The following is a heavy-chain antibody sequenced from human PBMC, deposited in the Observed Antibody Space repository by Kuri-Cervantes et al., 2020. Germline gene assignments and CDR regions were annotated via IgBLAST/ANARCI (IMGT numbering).Heavy chain of an antibody. CDR2: ISYDGSNK. V-gene: IGHV3-30-3*01. CDR3: ARAKRGYSYGHYYYGMDV. CDR1: GFTFSSYA. J-gene: IGHJ6*02. D-gene: IGHD5-18*01. Sequence: GGSLRLSCAASGFTFSSYAMHWVRQAPGKGLEWVAVISYDGSNKYYADSVKGRFTISRDNSKNTLYLQMNSLRAEDTAVYYCARAKRGYSYGHYYYGMDVWGQGTTVTVSS.